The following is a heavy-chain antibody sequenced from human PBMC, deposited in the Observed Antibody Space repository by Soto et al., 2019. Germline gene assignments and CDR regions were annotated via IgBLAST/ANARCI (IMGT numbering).Heavy chain of an antibody. CDR2: IYPGDSDT. Sequence: PGESLKISCKGSGYSFTSYWIGWVRQMPGKGLEWMGIIYPGDSDTRYSPSFQGQVTISADKSISTAYLQWSSLRAEDTAVYYCARVWDLWELLWRDYYYYGMDVWGQGTTVTVSS. J-gene: IGHJ6*02. CDR3: ARVWDLWELLWRDYYYYGMDV. D-gene: IGHD1-26*01. V-gene: IGHV5-51*01. CDR1: GYSFTSYW.